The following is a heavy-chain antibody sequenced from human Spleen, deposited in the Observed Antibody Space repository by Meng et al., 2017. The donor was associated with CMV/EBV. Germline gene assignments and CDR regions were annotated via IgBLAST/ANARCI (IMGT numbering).Heavy chain of an antibody. Sequence: SLKISCAASGFTFDDYAMHWVRQAPGKGLEWVSGISWNSGSIGYADSVKGRFTISRDNAKNSLYLQMNSLRAEDTALYYCANGETIVVVPAAPHDAFDIWGQGTMVTVSS. CDR3: ANGETIVVVPAAPHDAFDI. CDR1: GFTFDDYA. V-gene: IGHV3-9*01. CDR2: ISWNSGSI. J-gene: IGHJ3*02. D-gene: IGHD2-2*01.